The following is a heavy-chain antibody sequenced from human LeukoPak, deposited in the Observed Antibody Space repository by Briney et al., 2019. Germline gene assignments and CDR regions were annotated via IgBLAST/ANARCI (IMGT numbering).Heavy chain of an antibody. Sequence: GGSLRLSCAASGFTFSNYAMTWVRQAPGKGLEWVSAISGSGGTIYYADSVKGRFTISRDNAKNSLYLQMNSLRAEDTAVYYCAREGCSGGSCDIDYWGQGTLVTVSS. CDR1: GFTFSNYA. J-gene: IGHJ4*02. V-gene: IGHV3-23*01. D-gene: IGHD2-15*01. CDR2: ISGSGGTI. CDR3: AREGCSGGSCDIDY.